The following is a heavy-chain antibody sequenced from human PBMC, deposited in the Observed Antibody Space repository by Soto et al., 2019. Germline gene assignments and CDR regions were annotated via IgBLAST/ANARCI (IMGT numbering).Heavy chain of an antibody. CDR1: GFTFSSYS. CDR3: ARARVGATPRYYYGMDV. CDR2: ISSSSSYI. Sequence: LRLSCAASGFTFSSYSMNWVRQAPGRGLEWVSSISSSSSYIYYADSVKGRFTISRDNAKNSLYLQMNSLRAEDTAVYYCARARVGATPRYYYGMDVWGQGTTVTVSS. J-gene: IGHJ6*02. D-gene: IGHD1-26*01. V-gene: IGHV3-21*01.